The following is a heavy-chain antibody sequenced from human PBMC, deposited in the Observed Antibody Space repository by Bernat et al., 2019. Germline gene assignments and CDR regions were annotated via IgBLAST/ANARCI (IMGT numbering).Heavy chain of an antibody. CDR1: GYTFTSYY. CDR2: INPSGGST. CDR3: ARDHDYGDQGDWFDP. Sequence: QVQLVQSGAEVKKPGASVKVSCKASGYTFTSYYMHWVRQAPGQGLEWMGIINPSGGSTSYAQKFQGRVTMTRDTSTSTGYMELSSLRAEDTAVYYCARDHDYGDQGDWFDPWGQGTLVTVSS. D-gene: IGHD4-17*01. J-gene: IGHJ5*02. V-gene: IGHV1-46*01.